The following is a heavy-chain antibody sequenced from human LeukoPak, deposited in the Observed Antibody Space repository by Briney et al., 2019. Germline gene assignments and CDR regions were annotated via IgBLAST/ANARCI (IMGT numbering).Heavy chain of an antibody. CDR1: GGYTGSHY. CDR2: ISPSGTT. D-gene: IGHD2/OR15-2a*01. J-gene: IGHJ5*02. CDR3: ARDFYASGFYFWFDP. Sequence: ASETLSLTCTVSGGYTGSHYWSWIRQPAGKGLEWIGRISPSGTTHYNPSLGSRVTMSVDTSKNYFSLRLSSVTAADTAVYYCARDFYASGFYFWFDPWGQGMLVTVSS. V-gene: IGHV4-4*07.